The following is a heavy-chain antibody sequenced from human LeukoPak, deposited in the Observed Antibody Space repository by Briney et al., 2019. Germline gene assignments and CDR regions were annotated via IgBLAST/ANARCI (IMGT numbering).Heavy chain of an antibody. CDR1: GYTLTELS. Sequence: ASVKVSCKVSGYTLTELSMHWVRQAPGKGLEWMGGFDPEDGETIYAQKFQGRVTMTRNTSISTAYMELSSLRSEDTAVYYCARGARDPKYYYDSSGYRARFDPWGQGTLVTVSS. CDR3: ARGARDPKYYYDSSGYRARFDP. D-gene: IGHD3-22*01. J-gene: IGHJ5*02. CDR2: FDPEDGET. V-gene: IGHV1-24*01.